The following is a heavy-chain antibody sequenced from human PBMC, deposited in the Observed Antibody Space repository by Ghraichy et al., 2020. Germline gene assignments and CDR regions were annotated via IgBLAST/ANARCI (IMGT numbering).Heavy chain of an antibody. CDR2: INHSGST. Sequence: SETLSLTCAVYGGSFSGYYWSWIRQPPGKGLEWIGEINHSGSTNYNPSLKSRVTISVDTSKNQFSLKLSSVTAADTAVYYCARGPRTGKFDYWGQGTLVTVSS. CDR1: GGSFSGYY. CDR3: ARGPRTGKFDY. D-gene: IGHD1-1*01. J-gene: IGHJ4*02. V-gene: IGHV4-34*01.